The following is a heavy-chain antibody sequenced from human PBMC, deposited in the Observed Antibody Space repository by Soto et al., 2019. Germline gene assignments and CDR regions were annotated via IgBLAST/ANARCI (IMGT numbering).Heavy chain of an antibody. CDR3: VRRHVSATGIDWFDP. D-gene: IGHD6-13*01. Sequence: QVQLVQSGTEVKKPGASVKVSCKASGYTFTSYGIHWVRQARGQRLEWMGWINAANGDTKYSPKFQGRVTITRDTSASTAYMELSSLRSEDTAVYYCVRRHVSATGIDWFDPWGQGTLVTVSS. J-gene: IGHJ5*02. CDR1: GYTFTSYG. CDR2: INAANGDT. V-gene: IGHV1-3*01.